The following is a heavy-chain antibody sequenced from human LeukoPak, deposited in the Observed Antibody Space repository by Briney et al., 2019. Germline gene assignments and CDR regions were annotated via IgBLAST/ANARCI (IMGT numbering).Heavy chain of an antibody. CDR3: ARECPTVITISGGYRWFDP. V-gene: IGHV1-69*05. Sequence: SVKVSCKASGGTFSSYAISWVRQAPGQGLEWMGGIIPIFGTANYAQKFQGRVTITTDESTSTAYMELSSLRSEDTAVYYCARECPTVITISGGYRWFDPWGQGTLVTVSS. CDR1: GGTFSSYA. CDR2: IIPIFGTA. D-gene: IGHD3-3*01. J-gene: IGHJ5*02.